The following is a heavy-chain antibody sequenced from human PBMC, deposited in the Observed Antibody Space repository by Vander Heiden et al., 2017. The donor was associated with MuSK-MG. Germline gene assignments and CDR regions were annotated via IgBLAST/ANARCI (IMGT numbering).Heavy chain of an antibody. D-gene: IGHD3-3*01. CDR1: GGSIRSGVYY. CDR3: ARGYDFWSGSYYFDY. Sequence: QVQLQESGPGLVKPSQTLSLTCTVSGGSIRSGVYYWSWSRQHPGKGLEWIGYIYYSGSTYYNPSLKSRVTISVDTSKNQFSLKLSSVTAADTAVYYCARGYDFWSGSYYFDYWGQGTLVTVSS. V-gene: IGHV4-31*03. J-gene: IGHJ4*02. CDR2: IYYSGST.